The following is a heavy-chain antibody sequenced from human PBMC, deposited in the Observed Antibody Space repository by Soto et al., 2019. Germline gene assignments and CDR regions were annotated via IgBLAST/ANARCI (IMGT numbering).Heavy chain of an antibody. D-gene: IGHD3-3*01. J-gene: IGHJ6*02. CDR3: AKEPVSITIFGVNGMAV. CDR2: IYYSGST. V-gene: IGHV4-30-4*01. CDR1: GGSISSGDYY. Sequence: QVQLQESGPGLVKPSQTLSLTCTVSGGSISSGDYYWSWIRQPPGKGLEWIGYIYYSGSTYYNPSLKGRVTISVDTSTNQFSLKLSSVTAADTAVYYCAKEPVSITIFGVNGMAVWGQGTTVTVSS.